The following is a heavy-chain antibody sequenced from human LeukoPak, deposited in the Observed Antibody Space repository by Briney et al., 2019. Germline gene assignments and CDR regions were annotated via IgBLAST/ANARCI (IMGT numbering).Heavy chain of an antibody. CDR3: TREVERGGSYWGGDS. D-gene: IGHD3-10*01. CDR2: ITSKAYGGTT. CDR1: GFTFEDYA. V-gene: IGHV3-49*04. Sequence: GSLRLSCAPSGFTFEDYAMNWVRQAPGKGLEWVGLITSKAYGGTTEFAASVKGRFSISRDESKAIAYLQMNSLKIEDTGVYYWTREVERGGSYWGGDSWGQGTQVTVSS. J-gene: IGHJ4*02.